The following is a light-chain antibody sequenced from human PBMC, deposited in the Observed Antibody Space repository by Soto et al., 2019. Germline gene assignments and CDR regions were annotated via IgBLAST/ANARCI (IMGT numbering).Light chain of an antibody. CDR1: QRGSSNY. Sequence: EMVLTRAPGTLYLSPRERATLSGRARQRGSSNYLAWYQQKPGQAPRRLIYGASNRATGIPDRFSGSGSGTDFTLTISRLEPEEFAVYYCQQYGSSPWTFGHGTKVESK. V-gene: IGKV3-20*01. CDR2: GAS. J-gene: IGKJ1*01. CDR3: QQYGSSPWT.